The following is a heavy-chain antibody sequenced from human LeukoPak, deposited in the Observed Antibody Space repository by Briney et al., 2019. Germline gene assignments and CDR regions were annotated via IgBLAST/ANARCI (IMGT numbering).Heavy chain of an antibody. CDR3: ARSDQQMAYDAFDI. Sequence: GASVKVSCKASGYTFTAYYMHWVRQAPGHGLEWMGWINCNSGGAKYAQIFQGRVTMTRDTSFSTAYMELSRLRSDDTAVYYCARSDQQMAYDAFDIWGQGTMVTVSS. J-gene: IGHJ3*02. CDR1: GYTFTAYY. V-gene: IGHV1-2*02. CDR2: INCNSGGA. D-gene: IGHD5-24*01.